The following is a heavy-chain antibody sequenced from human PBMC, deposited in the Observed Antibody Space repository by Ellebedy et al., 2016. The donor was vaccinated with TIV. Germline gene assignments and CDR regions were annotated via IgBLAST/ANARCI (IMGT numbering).Heavy chain of an antibody. CDR3: ARDSDTSGYYYHGYYFDY. V-gene: IGHV3-23*01. D-gene: IGHD3-22*01. J-gene: IGHJ4*02. Sequence: GESLKISXAASGFSFDIFDMHWVRQAPGKGLEWVAGVSRSGDTTHYADSVKGRFTISRDNSKNMLYLQVSSLRVDDTAVFYCARDSDTSGYYYHGYYFDYWGQGTLVTVSS. CDR1: GFSFDIFD. CDR2: VSRSGDTT.